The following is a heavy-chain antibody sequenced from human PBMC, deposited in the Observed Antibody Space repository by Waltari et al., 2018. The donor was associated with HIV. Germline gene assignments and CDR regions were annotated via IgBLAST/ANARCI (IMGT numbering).Heavy chain of an antibody. V-gene: IGHV3-49*03. D-gene: IGHD4-17*01. CDR1: GCSFGHYA. CDR3: TRGTFTVTYYFDY. CDR2: IRSKAYGETT. J-gene: IGHJ4*02. Sequence: EVKLGESGGGLVQPARCLSLPCAPPGCSFGHYATSWFRQAPGKGLEWVGFIRSKAYGETTQYAASVKGRFTISRDDSKSIAYLQMNSLKTEDTALYYCTRGTFTVTYYFDYWGRGTLVTVSS.